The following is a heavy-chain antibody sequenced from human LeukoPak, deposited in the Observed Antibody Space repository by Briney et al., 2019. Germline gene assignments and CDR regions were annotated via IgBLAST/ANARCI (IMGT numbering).Heavy chain of an antibody. J-gene: IGHJ6*03. CDR2: INPNSGGT. D-gene: IGHD4-17*01. Sequence: ASVKVSCKASGYTFTGYYMHWVRQAPGQGLEWMGWINPNSGGTNYAQKFQGRVTMTRDTSISTAYMELSRLRSEDTAVYYCARGEHDYGDYGETYYYYYMDVWGKGTTVTVSS. CDR1: GYTFTGYY. V-gene: IGHV1-2*02. CDR3: ARGEHDYGDYGETYYYYYMDV.